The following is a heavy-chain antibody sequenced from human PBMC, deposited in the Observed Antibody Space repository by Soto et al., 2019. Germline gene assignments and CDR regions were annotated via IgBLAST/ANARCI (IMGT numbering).Heavy chain of an antibody. J-gene: IGHJ3*02. V-gene: IGHV3-23*01. CDR3: ATVLSAAFDI. CDR1: GITFSDYS. Sequence: GGSLRLSCAVSGITFSDYSINWDRQAPGKGLQWVSGISGGTDTTYYADSVKGRFTISRDNSKNTVYLQMNSLRAEDTALYYCATVLSAAFDIWGRGTMVTVSS. CDR2: ISGGTDTT.